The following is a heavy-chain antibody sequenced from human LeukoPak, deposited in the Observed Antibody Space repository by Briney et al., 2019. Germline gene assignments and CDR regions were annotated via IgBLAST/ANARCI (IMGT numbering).Heavy chain of an antibody. D-gene: IGHD3-22*01. Sequence: SVKVSCKASGGTFSSYAISWVRQAPGQGLEWMGGIIPIFGTANYAQKFQGRVTITTDESTSTAYMELSSLRSEDTAVYYCARVSYYYDSRGYYYPGPEYFQHWGQGTLVTVSS. J-gene: IGHJ1*01. CDR2: IIPIFGTA. CDR3: ARVSYYYDSRGYYYPGPEYFQH. V-gene: IGHV1-69*05. CDR1: GGTFSSYA.